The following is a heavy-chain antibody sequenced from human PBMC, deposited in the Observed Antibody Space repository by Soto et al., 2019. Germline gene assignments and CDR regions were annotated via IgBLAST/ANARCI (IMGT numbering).Heavy chain of an antibody. V-gene: IGHV2-5*02. D-gene: IGHD6-19*01. CDR2: IYWDDDK. CDR1: GFSLRTSGVG. J-gene: IGHJ1*01. Sequence: GPPLVNHTQTLTLTSTFSGFSLRTSGVGVGWIRQPTGKAVEWIGIIYWDDDKSYSPYLKSRLIITKDTPQNQVVLTMTNMDTVDTGTYYCAHRRMGYRSTWHGVIQHRG. CDR3: AHRRMGYRSTWHGVIQH.